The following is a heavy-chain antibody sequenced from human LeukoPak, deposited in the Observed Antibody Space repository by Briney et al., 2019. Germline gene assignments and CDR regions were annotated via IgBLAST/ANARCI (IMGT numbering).Heavy chain of an antibody. CDR1: GFTFSPWA. D-gene: IGHD2-21*01. CDR3: AKGIVDSINEVFNA. Sequence: GGSLRLSCAASGFTFSPWAMTCVRQAPGKGLEWVSTISGSGGSTCYPDSVKGRFTISRDNSKNTLHLLISSLRAGDTAVYYCAKGIVDSINEVFNAGGRGTMVTVSS. CDR2: ISGSGGST. J-gene: IGHJ3*01. V-gene: IGHV3-23*01.